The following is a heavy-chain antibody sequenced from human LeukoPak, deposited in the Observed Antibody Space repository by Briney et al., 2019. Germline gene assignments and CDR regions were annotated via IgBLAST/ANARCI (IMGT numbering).Heavy chain of an antibody. V-gene: IGHV3-21*01. CDR1: GFTFSTHA. CDR3: ASATTGTLLGY. CDR2: ISSSSSYI. Sequence: GGSLRLSCAASGFTFSTHAMSWVRQAPGKGLEWVSSISSSSSYIYYADSVKGQFTISRDNAKNSLYLQMNSLRAEDTAVYYCASATTGTLLGYWGQGTLVTVSS. D-gene: IGHD1-1*01. J-gene: IGHJ4*02.